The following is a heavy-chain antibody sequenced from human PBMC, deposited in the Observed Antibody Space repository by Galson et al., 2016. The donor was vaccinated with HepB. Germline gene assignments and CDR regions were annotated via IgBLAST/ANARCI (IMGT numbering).Heavy chain of an antibody. V-gene: IGHV3-23*01. CDR3: AKVSRRDYALPYFDY. J-gene: IGHJ4*02. D-gene: IGHD4/OR15-4a*01. CDR1: GFTFSSYA. CDR2: ISGSGGST. Sequence: SLRLSCAASGFTFSSYAMSWVRQAPGKGLEWVSAISGSGGSTYYADSVKGRFTISRDNSKNTLYLQMNSLRAEDTAVYYCAKVSRRDYALPYFDYWGQGTLVTVSS.